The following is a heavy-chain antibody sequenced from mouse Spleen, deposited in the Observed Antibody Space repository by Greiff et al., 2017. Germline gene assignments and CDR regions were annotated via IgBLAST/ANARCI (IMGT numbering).Heavy chain of an antibody. D-gene: IGHD2-3*01. J-gene: IGHJ4*01. Sequence: EVKLMESGPSLVKPSQTLSLTCSVTGDSITSGYWTWIRKFPGNKLEYMGYISYSGSNYYYPSLKSRISITRDTSKNQYYLQLNSVATEDTATYYCARYDGYYKGYAMDYWGQGTSVTVSS. CDR3: ARYDGYYKGYAMDY. V-gene: IGHV3-8*02. CDR2: ISYSGSN. CDR1: GDSITSGY.